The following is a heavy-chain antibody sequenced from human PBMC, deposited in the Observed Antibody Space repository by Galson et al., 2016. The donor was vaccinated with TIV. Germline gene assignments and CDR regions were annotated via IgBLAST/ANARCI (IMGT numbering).Heavy chain of an antibody. D-gene: IGHD2-15*01. J-gene: IGHJ4*02. CDR3: ARTRILVREIPKDFDN. CDR1: GGTFSNRA. Sequence: SVKVSCKASGGTFSNRAIHWARQAPGQGLELMGGFLSTFGTTKYAEKFQGRITITAAESTSTVYMELSSLRPADTAVYYCARTRILVREIPKDFDNWGKGTLVTVSS. CDR2: FLSTFGTT. V-gene: IGHV1-69*13.